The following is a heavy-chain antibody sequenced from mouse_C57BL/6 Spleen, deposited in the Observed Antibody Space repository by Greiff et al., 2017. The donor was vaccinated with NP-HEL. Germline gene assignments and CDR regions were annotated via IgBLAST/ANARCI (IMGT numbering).Heavy chain of an antibody. CDR2: ISSGSSTI. CDR1: GFTFSDYG. J-gene: IGHJ3*01. D-gene: IGHD2-2*01. Sequence: EVQRVESGGGLVKPGGSLKLSCAASGFTFSDYGMHWVRQAPEKGLEWVAYISSGSSTIYYADTVKGRFTISRDNAKNTLFLQMTSLRSEDTAMYYCARSTMVTTRVAWFAYWGQGTLVTVSA. V-gene: IGHV5-17*01. CDR3: ARSTMVTTRVAWFAY.